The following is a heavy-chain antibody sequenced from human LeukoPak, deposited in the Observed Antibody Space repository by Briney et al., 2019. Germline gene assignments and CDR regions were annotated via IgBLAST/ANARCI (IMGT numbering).Heavy chain of an antibody. D-gene: IGHD3-22*01. CDR3: ARDLGQYYDTSDNWFDP. J-gene: IGHJ5*02. V-gene: IGHV3-74*01. Sequence: GGSLRLSCAASGFTFSNYWMHWVRQAPGKGLVRVSRINSDGINTSYADSVKGRFTISRDNAKNTLNLQMNSLRAEDTAVYYCARDLGQYYDTSDNWFDPWGQGTLVTVSS. CDR2: INSDGINT. CDR1: GFTFSNYW.